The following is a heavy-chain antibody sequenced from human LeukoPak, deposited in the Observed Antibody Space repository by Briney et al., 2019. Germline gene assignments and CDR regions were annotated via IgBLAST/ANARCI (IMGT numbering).Heavy chain of an antibody. CDR2: INPNSGGT. J-gene: IGHJ4*02. D-gene: IGHD5-12*01. CDR3: ARGGGYSGYVRFDY. Sequence: VASVKVSCKASGHTFTGYYMHWVRQAPGQGLEWMGWINPNSGGTNYAQKFQGRVTMTRDTSISTAYMELSRLRSDDTAVYYCARGGGYSGYVRFDYWGQGTLVTVSS. V-gene: IGHV1-2*02. CDR1: GHTFTGYY.